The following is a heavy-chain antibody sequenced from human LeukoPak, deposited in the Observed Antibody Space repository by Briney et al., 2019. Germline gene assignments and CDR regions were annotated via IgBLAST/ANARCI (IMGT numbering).Heavy chain of an antibody. CDR1: GFTFSSYS. V-gene: IGHV3-21*01. J-gene: IGHJ4*02. Sequence: GGSLRLSCAASGFTFSSYSLNWVRQAPGQGLEWVSSISSGSSYIYYAVSVKGRFTISRDNARNSLYLQMNSLRAEDTAVYYCARVYSYGYDYWGQGTLVTVSS. CDR2: ISSGSSYI. CDR3: ARVYSYGYDY. D-gene: IGHD5-18*01.